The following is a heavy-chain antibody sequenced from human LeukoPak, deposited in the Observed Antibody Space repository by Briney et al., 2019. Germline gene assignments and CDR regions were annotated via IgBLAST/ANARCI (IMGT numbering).Heavy chain of an antibody. J-gene: IGHJ4*02. CDR2: IYVDGTT. Sequence: PGVSLKPSCTASALTVSDSYMTWVRQAPGKGLECVAVIYVDGTTNYADSVRGRFTISRDKSKNTLYLQLNRLRVEDTALYYCARVTRRDLAFDFWAQGPPVSVSS. CDR3: ARVTRRDLAFDF. V-gene: IGHV3-66*01. CDR1: ALTVSDSY.